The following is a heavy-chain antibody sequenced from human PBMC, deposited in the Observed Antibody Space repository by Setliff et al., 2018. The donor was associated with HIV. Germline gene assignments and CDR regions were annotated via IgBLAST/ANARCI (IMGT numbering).Heavy chain of an antibody. V-gene: IGHV4-34*01. Sequence: SETLSLTCAVYGGSFSGYYWSWNRQPPGKGLEWIGEINHSGRTNYNPSLKSRVTISVDTSKNQSSLKLSSVNAADTAVYYCRFTGREGAAAGEDLPYVEDVVEDVWGQGTTVTVSS. CDR1: GGSFSGYY. D-gene: IGHD6-13*01. J-gene: IGHJ6*02. CDR2: INHSGRT. CDR3: RFTGREGAAAGEDLPYVEDVVEDV.